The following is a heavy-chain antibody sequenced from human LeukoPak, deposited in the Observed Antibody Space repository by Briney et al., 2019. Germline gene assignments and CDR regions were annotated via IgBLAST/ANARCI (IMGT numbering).Heavy chain of an antibody. D-gene: IGHD3-10*01. V-gene: IGHV3-7*03. CDR3: ARDYYGSGSYYNRGFDY. CDR2: IKQDGSEK. CDR1: GFTFSSYW. Sequence: PGGSLRLSCAASGFTFSSYWTSWVRQAPGKGLEWVANIKQDGSEKYYVDCVKGRFTISRDNAKNSLYLQMNSLRAEDTAVYYCARDYYGSGSYYNRGFDYWGQGTLVTVSS. J-gene: IGHJ4*02.